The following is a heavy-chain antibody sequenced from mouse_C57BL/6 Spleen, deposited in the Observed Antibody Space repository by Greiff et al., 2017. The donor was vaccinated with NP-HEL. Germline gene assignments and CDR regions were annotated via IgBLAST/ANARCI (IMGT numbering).Heavy chain of an antibody. D-gene: IGHD2-5*01. J-gene: IGHJ3*01. CDR2: IYPGSGST. CDR1: GYTFTSYW. CDR3: AKDHSNQGFAY. V-gene: IGHV1-55*01. Sequence: QVQLQQPGAELVKPGASVKMSCKASGYTFTSYWITWVKQRPGQGLEWIGGIYPGSGSTNYDEKFKSKATLTVDTSSSTAYMQLSSLTSEDSAVYYCAKDHSNQGFAYWGQGTLVTVSA.